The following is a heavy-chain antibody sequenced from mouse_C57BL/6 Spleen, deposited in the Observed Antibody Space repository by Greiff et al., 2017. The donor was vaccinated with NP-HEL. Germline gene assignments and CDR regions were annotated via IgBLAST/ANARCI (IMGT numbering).Heavy chain of an antibody. V-gene: IGHV1-66*01. CDR1: GYSFTSYY. D-gene: IGHD1-1*01. CDR2: IYPGSGNT. Sequence: QVQLQQSGPELVKPGASVKISCKASGYSFTSYYIHWVKQRPGQGLEWIGWIYPGSGNTKYNEKFKGKATLTADTSSSTAYMQLSSLTSEDSAVYYCARCYYGSSYGFAYWGQGTLVTVSA. J-gene: IGHJ3*01. CDR3: ARCYYGSSYGFAY.